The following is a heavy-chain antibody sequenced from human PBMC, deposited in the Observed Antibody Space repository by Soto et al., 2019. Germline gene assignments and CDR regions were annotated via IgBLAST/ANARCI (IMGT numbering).Heavy chain of an antibody. CDR2: ISAYNGNT. J-gene: IGHJ6*03. D-gene: IGHD3-3*01. V-gene: IGHV1-18*01. Sequence: ASVKVSCKASGYTFTSYGISWVRQAPGQGLERMGWISAYNGNTNYAQKLQGIVTMTTDTSTSTAYMELRSLRSGDTAVYYCASHSSSVLRFLQWPMDVWGKGITVTVSS. CDR3: ASHSSSVLRFLQWPMDV. CDR1: GYTFTSYG.